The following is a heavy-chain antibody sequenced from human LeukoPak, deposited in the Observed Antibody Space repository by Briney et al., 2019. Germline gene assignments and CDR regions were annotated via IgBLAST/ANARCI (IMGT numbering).Heavy chain of an antibody. V-gene: IGHV3-7*03. Sequence: PGGSLRLSCAASGFTFSSYWMNWARQAPGKGLEWVASINHNGNGNYYVDSVKGRFTISRENAKNSLYLQMSNLRAEDPAVYFCARGGGLDVWGQGATVTVSS. CDR1: GFTFSSYW. J-gene: IGHJ6*02. CDR2: INHNGNGN. D-gene: IGHD3-16*01. CDR3: ARGGGLDV.